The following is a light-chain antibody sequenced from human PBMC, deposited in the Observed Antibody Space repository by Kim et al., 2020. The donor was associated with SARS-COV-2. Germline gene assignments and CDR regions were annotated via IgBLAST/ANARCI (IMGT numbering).Light chain of an antibody. CDR2: DDN. J-gene: IGLJ2*01. Sequence: KAVTLSCTRGSGSIASSDVHCDQQRPGSAPPTVIYDDNERPSGVPDRFSGSIDSSSNTASLTISGLRTEDEADYYCQSYDSTKDCVFGGGTQLTVL. CDR3: QSYDSTKDCV. V-gene: IGLV6-57*03. CDR1: SGSIASSD.